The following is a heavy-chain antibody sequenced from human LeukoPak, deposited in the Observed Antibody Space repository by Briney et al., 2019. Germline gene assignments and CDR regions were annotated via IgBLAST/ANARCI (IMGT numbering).Heavy chain of an antibody. CDR1: GFTFSSYA. Sequence: GGSLRLSCAASGFTFSSYAMHRVRQAPGKGLEWVAVISYDGNNKFYADSVKGRFTISRDNSKNTLSLEMTSLRPEDTALYYCARVLAAPGNCWGQGTLVTVSS. CDR3: ARVLAAPGNC. D-gene: IGHD6-13*01. J-gene: IGHJ4*02. CDR2: ISYDGNNK. V-gene: IGHV3-30*04.